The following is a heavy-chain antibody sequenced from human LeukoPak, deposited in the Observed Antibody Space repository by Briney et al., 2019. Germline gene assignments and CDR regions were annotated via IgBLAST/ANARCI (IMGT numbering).Heavy chain of an antibody. Sequence: SETLSLTCTVSGGSISVYYWSWIRQPPGKGLEWIGYIYYSGSTSYNPSLKSRVTISVDTSKNQFSLKLSAVTAADTAVYYCASLIAVAGSVPYWGQGTLVTVSS. CDR1: GGSISVYY. D-gene: IGHD6-19*01. J-gene: IGHJ4*02. CDR3: ASLIAVAGSVPY. V-gene: IGHV4-59*08. CDR2: IYYSGST.